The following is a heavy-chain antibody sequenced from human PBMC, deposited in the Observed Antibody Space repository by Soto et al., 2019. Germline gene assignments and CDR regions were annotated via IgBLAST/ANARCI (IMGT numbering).Heavy chain of an antibody. Sequence: PGESLKISCKGSGYSFTTYWIAWVRQMPGKGLEWMGIIYPGDSDTRYSPSFQGQVTISADKSITTAYLQWSSLKASATAMYYCVRGNSWFDPWGQGTLVTAPQ. CDR3: VRGNSWFDP. CDR2: IYPGDSDT. V-gene: IGHV5-51*01. J-gene: IGHJ5*02. CDR1: GYSFTTYW.